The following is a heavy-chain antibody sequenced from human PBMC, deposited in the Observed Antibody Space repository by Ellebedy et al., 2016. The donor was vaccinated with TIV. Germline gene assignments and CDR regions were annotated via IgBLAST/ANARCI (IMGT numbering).Heavy chain of an antibody. J-gene: IGHJ6*02. CDR1: GFTFSTFG. V-gene: IGHV3-30*03. CDR2: VSSSGTTQ. Sequence: GESLKISCEASGFTFSTFGMHWVRQAPGKGLEWVAVVSSSGTTQYYADSVKGRFTISRDSSKNTLYLQMNSLRAEDTAVYYCARGVGSGWYRHYYGMDVWGQGTTVTVSS. D-gene: IGHD6-19*01. CDR3: ARGVGSGWYRHYYGMDV.